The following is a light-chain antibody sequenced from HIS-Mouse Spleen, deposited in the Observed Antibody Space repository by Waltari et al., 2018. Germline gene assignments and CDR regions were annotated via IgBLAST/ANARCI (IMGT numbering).Light chain of an antibody. V-gene: IGKV3-15*01. CDR2: GAS. Sequence: EIVMTQSPATLSVSPGERATLSCRARQSVSSNLAWYQQKPGQAPRPIIYGASARATGIPARFSGSGCGTEIKLTIRSLQSEDVEVYYCQQYQNWPQIFTFGPGTKVDIK. J-gene: IGKJ3*01. CDR3: QQYQNWPQIFT. CDR1: QSVSSN.